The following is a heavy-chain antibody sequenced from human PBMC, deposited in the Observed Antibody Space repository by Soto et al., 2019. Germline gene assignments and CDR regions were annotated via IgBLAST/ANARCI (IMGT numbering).Heavy chain of an antibody. V-gene: IGHV3-21*01. D-gene: IGHD6-19*01. CDR2: ISSSSSYI. CDR3: ARARSVAGSLAFDI. CDR1: EFTFSSYS. Sequence: GGSLRLSCGASEFTFSSYSMNWVRQAPGKGLEWVSSISSSSSYIYYADSVKGRFTISRDNAKNSLYLQMNSLRAEDTAVYYCARARSVAGSLAFDIWGQGTMVTVSS. J-gene: IGHJ3*02.